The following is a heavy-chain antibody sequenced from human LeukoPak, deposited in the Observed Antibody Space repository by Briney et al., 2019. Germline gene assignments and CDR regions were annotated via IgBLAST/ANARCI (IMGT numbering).Heavy chain of an antibody. CDR1: GFTFSSYS. J-gene: IGHJ4*02. V-gene: IGHV3-48*02. D-gene: IGHD5-18*01. CDR2: ISSSSSTI. CDR3: AHFGYSYGYDYYYYFDY. Sequence: GSLRLSCAASGFTFSSYSMNWVRQAPGKGLEWVSYISSSSSTIYYADSVKGRFTISRDNAKNSLYLQMNSLRDEDTAVYYCAHFGYSYGYDYYYYFDYWGQGTLVTVSS.